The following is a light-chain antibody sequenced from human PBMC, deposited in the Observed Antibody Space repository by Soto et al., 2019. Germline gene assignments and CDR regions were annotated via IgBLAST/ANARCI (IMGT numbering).Light chain of an antibody. V-gene: IGKV3-20*01. CDR2: DAS. J-gene: IGKJ1*01. CDR3: QQYGSTPRT. CDR1: QDISNY. Sequence: TQSPSSLSASVGDRVTITCQASQDISNYLAWYQQKPGQAPRLLIYDASRRATGIPDRFSGSGSGTDFTLTISRLEPEDFAVYYCQQYGSTPRTFGQGTKVDIK.